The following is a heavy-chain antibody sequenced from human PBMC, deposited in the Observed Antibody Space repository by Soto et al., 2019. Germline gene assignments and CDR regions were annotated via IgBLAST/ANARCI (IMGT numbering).Heavy chain of an antibody. V-gene: IGHV3-7*01. Sequence: EVQLVESGGGLVQPGGSLRLSCAASGFTFSSYWMSWVRQAPGKGLEWGANIKQDGSEKYYVDSVKGRFTISRDNAKNSLYLQMNSLRAEDTAVYYCAREITFGGVIVGYYYYGLDVWGQGTTVTVSS. CDR2: IKQDGSEK. CDR3: AREITFGGVIVGYYYYGLDV. CDR1: GFTFSSYW. D-gene: IGHD3-16*02. J-gene: IGHJ6*02.